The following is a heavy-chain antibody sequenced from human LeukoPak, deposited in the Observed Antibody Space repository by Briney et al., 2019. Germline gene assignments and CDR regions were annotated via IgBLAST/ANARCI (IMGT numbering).Heavy chain of an antibody. CDR1: GFSFSSCA. Sequence: PGGSLRLSSAASGFSFSSCAMSWVRQAPGKGVGWVSGISGSGDSTDYADSVKGRFTISRDNSKNTLYLQIKSLRAEDTAVYYCARPPLDNLLTGSLYYFDNWGQGTLVTVSS. V-gene: IGHV3-23*01. CDR2: ISGSGDST. J-gene: IGHJ4*02. D-gene: IGHD3-9*01. CDR3: ARPPLDNLLTGSLYYFDN.